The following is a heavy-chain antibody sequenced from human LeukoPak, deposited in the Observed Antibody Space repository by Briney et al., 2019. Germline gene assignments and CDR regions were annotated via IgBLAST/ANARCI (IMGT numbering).Heavy chain of an antibody. D-gene: IGHD3-22*01. V-gene: IGHV1-46*01. Sequence: GASVKVPCKASGYTFTSYYMHWVRQAPGQGLEWMGIINPSGGSTSYAQKFQGRGTMTSDTSTSTVYMELSSLRSEDTAVYYCARPDSSGYDYWGQGTLVTVSS. CDR3: ARPDSSGYDY. CDR1: GYTFTSYY. CDR2: INPSGGST. J-gene: IGHJ4*02.